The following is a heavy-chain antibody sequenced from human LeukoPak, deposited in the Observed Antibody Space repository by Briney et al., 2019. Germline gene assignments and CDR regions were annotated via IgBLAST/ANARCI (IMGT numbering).Heavy chain of an antibody. CDR2: IGTADDT. J-gene: IGHJ4*02. Sequence: GGSLRLSCAASGFTFSRYDMHWVRQATGKGLEWVSAIGTADDTYYPDSVKGRFTISRENAKNSLYLHMNSLRAEDTAPYYCATPLDYYDSSGHHQGGDWGQGTLVTVSS. CDR3: ATPLDYYDSSGHHQGGD. D-gene: IGHD3-22*01. V-gene: IGHV3-13*01. CDR1: GFTFSRYD.